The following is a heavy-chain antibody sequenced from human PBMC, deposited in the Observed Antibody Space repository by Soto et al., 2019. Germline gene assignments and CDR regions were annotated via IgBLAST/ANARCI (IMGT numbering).Heavy chain of an antibody. J-gene: IGHJ6*02. D-gene: IGHD6-19*01. CDR1: GFTFSSFG. CDR3: AKDKWAYSSADYYYGMDV. Sequence: PGGSLRLSCAASGFTFSSFGMHWVRQAPGKGLEWVAHISYDGSNEHSADSVKGRFTISRDNSEDTLYLQMNSLRVEDTAVYYCAKDKWAYSSADYYYGMDVWGQGTTVTVSS. CDR2: ISYDGSNE. V-gene: IGHV3-30*18.